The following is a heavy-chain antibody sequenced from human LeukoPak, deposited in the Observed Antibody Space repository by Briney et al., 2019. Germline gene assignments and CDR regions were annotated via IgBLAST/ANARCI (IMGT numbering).Heavy chain of an antibody. V-gene: IGHV1-2*06. J-gene: IGHJ4*02. D-gene: IGHD1-26*01. CDR2: INPNNGGT. CDR1: GYTFIDYA. CDR3: TRESGSYHGNDY. Sequence: ASVKVSCKASGYTFIDYAMHWVRQAPGQGLEWMGRINPNNGGTNYAQKFQGRVTMTGDTSISTAYMELSSLRSDDTAVYYCTRESGSYHGNDYWGQGTLVTVSS.